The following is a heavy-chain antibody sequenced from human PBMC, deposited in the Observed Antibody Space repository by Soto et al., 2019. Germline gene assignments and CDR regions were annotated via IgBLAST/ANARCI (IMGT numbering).Heavy chain of an antibody. CDR2: IYYSGST. Sequence: SETLSLTCTVSGGSISSYYWSWIRQPPGKGLEWIGYIYYSGSTNYNPSLKSRVTISVDTSKNQFSLKLSSVTAADTAVYYCAGSGTYYIDTYNWFDPWGQGTLVTVSS. CDR3: AGSGTYYIDTYNWFDP. D-gene: IGHD3-10*01. V-gene: IGHV4-59*08. J-gene: IGHJ5*02. CDR1: GGSISSYY.